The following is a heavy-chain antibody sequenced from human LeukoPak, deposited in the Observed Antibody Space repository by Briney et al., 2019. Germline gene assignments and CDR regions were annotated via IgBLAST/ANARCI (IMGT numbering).Heavy chain of an antibody. D-gene: IGHD3-10*01. CDR2: INPNSGGT. CDR3: ARGPHYYGSGSYYGGFVFIVD. J-gene: IGHJ4*02. Sequence: ASVKVSCKASGYTFTGYYMHWVRQAPGQGLEWMGWINPNSGGTNYAQKFQGRVTMTRDTSISTAYMELSRLRSDDTAVYYCARGPHYYGSGSYYGGFVFIVDWGQGTLVTVSS. V-gene: IGHV1-2*02. CDR1: GYTFTGYY.